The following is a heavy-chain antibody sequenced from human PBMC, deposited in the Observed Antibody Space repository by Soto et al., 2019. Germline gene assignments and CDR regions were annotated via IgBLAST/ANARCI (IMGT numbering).Heavy chain of an antibody. CDR2: ISSSGSTI. D-gene: IGHD2-15*01. CDR1: GFTFSDYY. CDR3: ARLLPDCSGGSCYSNWFYP. V-gene: IGHV3-11*01. Sequence: GGSLRLSCAASGFTFSDYYMSWIRQAPGKGLEWVSYISSSGSTIYYADSVKGRFTISRDNAKNSLYLQMNSLRAEDTAVYYCARLLPDCSGGSCYSNWFYPWGQGTLVTVSS. J-gene: IGHJ5*02.